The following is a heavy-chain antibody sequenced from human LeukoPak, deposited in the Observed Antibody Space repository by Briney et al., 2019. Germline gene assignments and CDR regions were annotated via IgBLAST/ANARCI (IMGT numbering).Heavy chain of an antibody. D-gene: IGHD5-18*01. Sequence: GGSLRLSCAASGFTFSRYAMLWVRQAPGKGMEGVAIVWYDGSNENYVDSVKGRFTISRDNAKNTLYLQMNSLGAEDTAVYFCARVDTAMGSLDYWGQGILVTVSS. CDR3: ARVDTAMGSLDY. CDR2: VWYDGSNE. V-gene: IGHV3-33*01. J-gene: IGHJ4*02. CDR1: GFTFSRYA.